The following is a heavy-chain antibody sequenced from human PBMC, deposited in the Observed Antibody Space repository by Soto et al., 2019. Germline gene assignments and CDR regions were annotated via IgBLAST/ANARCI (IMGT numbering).Heavy chain of an antibody. V-gene: IGHV3-23*01. CDR1: GFIFTNYA. D-gene: IGHD5-12*01. CDR3: VREGRGSFDF. Sequence: GVSLRLSCAASGFIFTNYAMNWVRQAPGKGLECVSVIGGRGNSAYYADSVQGRFTISRDNSKNTLSLQMSSLTADDTAIYYCVREGRGSFDFWGRGTMVTV. J-gene: IGHJ3*01. CDR2: IGGRGNSA.